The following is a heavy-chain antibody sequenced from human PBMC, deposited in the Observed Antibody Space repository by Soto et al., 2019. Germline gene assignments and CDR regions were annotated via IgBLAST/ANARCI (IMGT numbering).Heavy chain of an antibody. D-gene: IGHD1-1*01. Sequence: EVQLEESGGGSVQPGRSLRLSCAASGFNFDDYGMSWVRQAPGKGLEWVSAISWNSGSIAYADSVKGRFITSRDNAKNSLYLQMNSLRVEDTALYYCAKDINNRDGNLCDAYAMWGQGTMVTVSS. CDR3: AKDINNRDGNLCDAYAM. CDR2: ISWNSGSI. V-gene: IGHV3-9*01. J-gene: IGHJ3*02. CDR1: GFNFDDYG.